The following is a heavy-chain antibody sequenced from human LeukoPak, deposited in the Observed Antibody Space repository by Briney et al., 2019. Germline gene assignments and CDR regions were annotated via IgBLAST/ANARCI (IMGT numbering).Heavy chain of an antibody. CDR3: ARGFDSSGYSFDY. D-gene: IGHD3-22*01. Sequence: PGGSLRLSCAASGFTFSDYYMSWIRQAPGKGLEWVSYISSSSSYTNYADSVKGRFTISRDNAKNSLYLQMNSLRAEDTAVYYCARGFDSSGYSFDYWGQGTLVTVSS. CDR2: ISSSSSYT. V-gene: IGHV3-11*05. J-gene: IGHJ4*02. CDR1: GFTFSDYY.